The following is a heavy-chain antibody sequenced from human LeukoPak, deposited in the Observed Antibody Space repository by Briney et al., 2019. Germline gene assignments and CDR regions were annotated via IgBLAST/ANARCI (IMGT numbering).Heavy chain of an antibody. J-gene: IGHJ6*02. CDR3: ARDLWSSSSSNYYYGMDV. D-gene: IGHD6-13*01. Sequence: SVKVSCKASGGTFSSYAISWVRQAPGQGLEWMGGIIPIFGTANHAQKFQGRVTITADESTSTAYMELSSLRSEDTAVYYCARDLWSSSSSNYYYGMDVWGQGTTVTVSS. CDR2: IIPIFGTA. CDR1: GGTFSSYA. V-gene: IGHV1-69*01.